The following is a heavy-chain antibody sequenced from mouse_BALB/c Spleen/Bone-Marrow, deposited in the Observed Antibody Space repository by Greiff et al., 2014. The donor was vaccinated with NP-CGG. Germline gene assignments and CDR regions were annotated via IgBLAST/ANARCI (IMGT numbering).Heavy chain of an antibody. V-gene: IGHV1-14*01. CDR3: ARTILGYYFDY. D-gene: IGHD2-10*02. CDR2: IHPYNDGT. Sequence: EVQLQESGPEPVKPGASVKMSCKASGYTFTSYVMHWVKQKPGQGLEWIGYIHPYNDGTKYNERFKGKATLTSDKSSSTAYMELSSLTSEDSAVYYCARTILGYYFDYWGQGTTLTDSS. CDR1: GYTFTSYV. J-gene: IGHJ2*01.